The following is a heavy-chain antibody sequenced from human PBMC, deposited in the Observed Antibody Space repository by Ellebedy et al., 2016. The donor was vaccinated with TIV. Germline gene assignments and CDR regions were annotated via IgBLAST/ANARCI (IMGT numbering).Heavy chain of an antibody. CDR1: GYSFTSYW. CDR3: ARLGPKDYYYGMDV. J-gene: IGHJ6*02. V-gene: IGHV5-10-1*04. CDR2: IDPSDSYT. Sequence: GESLKISXKGSGYSFTSYWISWVRQMPGKGLEWMGRIDPSDSYTNYSPPFQGQVTISADKSIGTAYLQWSSLKASDTAMYYCARLGPKDYYYGMDVWGQGTTVTVSS.